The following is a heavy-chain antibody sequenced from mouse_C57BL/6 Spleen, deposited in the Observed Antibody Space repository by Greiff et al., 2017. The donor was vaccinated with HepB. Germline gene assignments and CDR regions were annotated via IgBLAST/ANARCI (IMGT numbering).Heavy chain of an antibody. D-gene: IGHD1-1*01. CDR3: ARSVYYYGSSSYAMDY. J-gene: IGHJ4*01. CDR1: GYTFTSYW. Sequence: VQLQQPGAELVMPGASVKLSCKASGYTFTSYWMHWVKQRPGQGLEWIGELDPSDSYTNYNQKFKGKSTLTVDKSSSTAYMQLSSLTSEDSAVYYCARSVYYYGSSSYAMDYWGQGTSVTVSS. CDR2: LDPSDSYT. V-gene: IGHV1-69*01.